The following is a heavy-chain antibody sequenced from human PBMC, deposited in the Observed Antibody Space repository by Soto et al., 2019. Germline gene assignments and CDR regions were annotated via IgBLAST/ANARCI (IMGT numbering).Heavy chain of an antibody. D-gene: IGHD3-22*01. CDR1: GDSISRIDYY. V-gene: IGHV4-31*03. CDR2: IYFRGNT. J-gene: IGHJ3*02. Sequence: SETLSLTCSVSGDSISRIDYYWTWIRQHPEKGLEWIGNIYFRGNTYYSPSLESRLTISVDASKNQFSLKLTSVTAADTAVYYCAREGGSYDSGGYLIRGAFDIWGQGTMVTVSS. CDR3: AREGGSYDSGGYLIRGAFDI.